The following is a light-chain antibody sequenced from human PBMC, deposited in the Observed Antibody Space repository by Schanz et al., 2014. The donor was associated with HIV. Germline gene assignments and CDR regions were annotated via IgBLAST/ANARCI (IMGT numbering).Light chain of an antibody. V-gene: IGLV2-14*03. CDR1: NNDIGSYTY. J-gene: IGLJ2*01. CDR2: GVF. Sequence: QSALTQPASVSGSPGQSITFSCTGTNNDIGSYTYVSWYQQHPDKAPKLVVYGVFDRPSGVSNRFSGSKSGTSASLAITGLQGDDEADYYCQCFDRNMRGLVFGGGTKLTVL. CDR3: QCFDRNMRGLV.